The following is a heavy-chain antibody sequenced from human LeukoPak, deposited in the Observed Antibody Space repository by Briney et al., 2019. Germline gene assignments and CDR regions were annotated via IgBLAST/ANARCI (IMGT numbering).Heavy chain of an antibody. CDR3: ARDGPWGSPTSGWFDP. J-gene: IGHJ5*02. Sequence: PGGSLRLSCAASGFTFSSYAMSWVRQAPGKGLEWVANIKQDGSEEHYVDSVKGRFTISRDNAKNSLSLQMNSLRVEDTAMYYCARDGPWGSPTSGWFDPWGQGTLVTVSS. CDR2: IKQDGSEE. V-gene: IGHV3-7*01. CDR1: GFTFSSYA. D-gene: IGHD2-2*01.